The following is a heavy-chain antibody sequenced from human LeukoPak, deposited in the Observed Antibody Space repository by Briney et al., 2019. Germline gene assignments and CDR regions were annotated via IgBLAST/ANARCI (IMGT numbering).Heavy chain of an antibody. D-gene: IGHD6-13*01. J-gene: IGHJ4*02. CDR2: INDGGGNT. CDR1: RFTFSNFA. V-gene: IGHV3-23*01. Sequence: PGGSLRLSCAASRFTFSNFALIWVCQAPGKGLEWVSIINDGGGNTYYADSVKGRCTISRDNSKNTLYLQMNSLRAEDTAIYYCAKLIHPYTSSWYPFDSWGQGTLVTVSS. CDR3: AKLIHPYTSSWYPFDS.